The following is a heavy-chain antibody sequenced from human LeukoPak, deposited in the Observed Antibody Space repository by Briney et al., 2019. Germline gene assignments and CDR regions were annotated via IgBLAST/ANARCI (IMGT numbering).Heavy chain of an antibody. J-gene: IGHJ4*02. V-gene: IGHV3-7*05. CDR2: INQDGSDK. Sequence: GGSLRLSCAASGFTFSTYWMSWVSQAPGKGLEWVANINQDGSDKYYVDSVKGRFTISRDNAKNSLYLQMNILRAEDTAVYYCARALGGFSDYWGQGTLVTVSS. CDR3: ARALGGFSDY. CDR1: GFTFSTYW. D-gene: IGHD3-16*01.